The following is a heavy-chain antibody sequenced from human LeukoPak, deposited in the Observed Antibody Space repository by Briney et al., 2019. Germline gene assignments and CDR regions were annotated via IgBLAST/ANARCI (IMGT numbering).Heavy chain of an antibody. CDR1: GFTFNNFG. D-gene: IGHD3-10*01. CDR2: ISTDGNYK. J-gene: IGHJ4*02. CDR3: AKDRLWFGEKHLDY. Sequence: GGSLRLSCAASGFTFNNFGMHWVRQAPGKGLEWVAVISTDGNYKHSADSVEGRFNISRDNSKNTLYLQMNSLRVEDTAVYYCAKDRLWFGEKHLDYWGQGTPVTVSS. V-gene: IGHV3-30*18.